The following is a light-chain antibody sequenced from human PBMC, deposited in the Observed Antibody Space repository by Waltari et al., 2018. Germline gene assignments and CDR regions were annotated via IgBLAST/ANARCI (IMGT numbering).Light chain of an antibody. Sequence: EIVLTQSPGTLSLSPGERATLSCRASQRVRRFLAWYQQKLGQAPRLIIYEATSRATGIPDRFSGSGFGTDFSLIISRLEPEDLAVYYCQKYGTLPATFGQGTKVEIK. J-gene: IGKJ1*01. CDR1: QRVRRF. CDR2: EAT. CDR3: QKYGTLPAT. V-gene: IGKV3-20*01.